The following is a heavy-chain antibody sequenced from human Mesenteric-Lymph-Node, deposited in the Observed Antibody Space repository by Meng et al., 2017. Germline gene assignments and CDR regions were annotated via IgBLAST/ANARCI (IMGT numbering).Heavy chain of an antibody. CDR3: ARRRGGSGRDC. Sequence: LPLQEQGPGLVKPPKTPPFTCTVSGGSISSNGYYWDWVRQPPGKGLEWIGAIYHSGSTSYNPSLQSRVTMFVDTSKNQFSLMLTSVTATDTAVYYCARRRGGSGRDCWGQGTLVTVSS. D-gene: IGHD3-10*01. V-gene: IGHV4-39*01. CDR2: IYHSGST. CDR1: GGSISSNGYY. J-gene: IGHJ4*02.